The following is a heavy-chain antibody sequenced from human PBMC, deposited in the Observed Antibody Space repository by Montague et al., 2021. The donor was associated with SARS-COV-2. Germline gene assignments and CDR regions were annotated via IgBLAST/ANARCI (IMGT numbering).Heavy chain of an antibody. CDR1: GGSISTYY. CDR3: ARHGPFVVVTAIHDTFDI. V-gene: IGHV4-59*08. D-gene: IGHD2-21*02. J-gene: IGHJ3*02. CDR2: ISSCGST. Sequence: SETLSLTCTVSGGSISTYYLSWIRPPPGKGLEWIGYISSCGSTHHNPSLKSRVTISVDTSKNQFSLKLSSVTAADTAVYYFARHGPFVVVTAIHDTFDIWGQGTMVTVSS.